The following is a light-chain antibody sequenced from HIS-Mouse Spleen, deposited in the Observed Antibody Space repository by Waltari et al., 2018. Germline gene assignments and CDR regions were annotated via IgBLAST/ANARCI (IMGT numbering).Light chain of an antibody. Sequence: QSVLTQPPSASGTPGQRVTIPCSGSSPNIGSNYVYWYQQLPGTVPKPLIYRNNQRPSGVPDRFSGSKSGTSASLAISGLRSEDEADYYCAAWDDSLSGPVFGGGTKLTVL. J-gene: IGLJ3*02. V-gene: IGLV1-47*01. CDR2: RNN. CDR3: AAWDDSLSGPV. CDR1: SPNIGSNY.